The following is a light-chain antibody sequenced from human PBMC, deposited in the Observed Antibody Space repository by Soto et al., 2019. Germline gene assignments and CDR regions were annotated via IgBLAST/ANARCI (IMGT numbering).Light chain of an antibody. J-gene: IGKJ3*01. CDR3: QQRNTWPPFS. V-gene: IGKV3-11*01. CDR1: PSNGSY. CDR2: DAA. Sequence: EIVLTQSPATLSLSLGARATLSYRASPSNGSYLAWYQHKLGQPPRLLLYDAAARATGLPATFSGSGSGTDFTLTTSSLQPQDFAVYYCQQRNTWPPFSFGPGTKVDIK.